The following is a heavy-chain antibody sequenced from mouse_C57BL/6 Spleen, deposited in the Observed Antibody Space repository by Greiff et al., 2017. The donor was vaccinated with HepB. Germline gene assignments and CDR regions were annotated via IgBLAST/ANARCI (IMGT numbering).Heavy chain of an antibody. D-gene: IGHD4-1*01. CDR1: GYTFTDYE. CDR3: TRSGIAY. Sequence: QVHVKQSGAELVRPGASVTLSCKASGYTFTDYEMHWVKQTPVHGLEWIGAIDPETGGTAYNQKFKGKAILTADKSSSTAYMELRSLTSEDSAVYYCTRSGIAYWGQGTLVTVSA. CDR2: IDPETGGT. J-gene: IGHJ3*01. V-gene: IGHV1-15*01.